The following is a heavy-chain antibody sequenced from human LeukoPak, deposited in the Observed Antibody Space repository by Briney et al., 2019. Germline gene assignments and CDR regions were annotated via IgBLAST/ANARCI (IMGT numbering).Heavy chain of an antibody. J-gene: IGHJ4*02. CDR3: ARNFDYYGSGTYNDW. CDR1: GFIFSDYS. CDR2: IDSTSTYV. Sequence: PGGSLRLSCAASGFIFSDYSMNWVRQTPGKRLGWVSSIDSTSTYVYYVDSVKGRFTVSRDNAKRSLYLQMNSLSAEDTAIYYCARNFDYYGSGTYNDWWGQGTLVTVSS. D-gene: IGHD3-10*01. V-gene: IGHV3-21*01.